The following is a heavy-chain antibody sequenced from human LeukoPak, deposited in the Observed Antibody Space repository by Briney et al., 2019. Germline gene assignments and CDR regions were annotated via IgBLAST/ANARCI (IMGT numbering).Heavy chain of an antibody. V-gene: IGHV1-8*01. D-gene: IGHD3-22*01. CDR1: GYTFTSYD. J-gene: IGHJ3*02. CDR3: ARAGELYYYDSSGFAFDI. CDR2: MNPNSGNT. Sequence: GASVKVSCKASGYTFTSYDINWVRQATGQGLEWMGWMNPNSGNTGYAQKFQGRVTMTRNTSISTAYMELSSLRSEDTAVYYCARAGELYYYDSSGFAFDIWGQGTMVTVSS.